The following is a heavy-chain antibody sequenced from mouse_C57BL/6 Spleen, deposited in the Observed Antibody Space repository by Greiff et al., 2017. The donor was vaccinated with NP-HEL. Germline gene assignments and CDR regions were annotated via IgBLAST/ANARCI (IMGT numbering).Heavy chain of an antibody. CDR2: IYPGSGNT. CDR3: ARGVNWDSYYYAMDY. Sequence: QVQLQQSGAELVRPGASVKLSCKASGYTFTDYYINWVKQRPGQGLEWIARIYPGSGNTYYNEKFKGKATLTAEKSSSTAYMQLSSLTSEDSAVYFCARGVNWDSYYYAMDYWGQGTSVTVSS. V-gene: IGHV1-76*01. CDR1: GYTFTDYY. D-gene: IGHD4-1*01. J-gene: IGHJ4*01.